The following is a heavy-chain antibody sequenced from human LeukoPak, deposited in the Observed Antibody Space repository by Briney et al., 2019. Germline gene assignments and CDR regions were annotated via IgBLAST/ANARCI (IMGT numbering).Heavy chain of an antibody. CDR3: AREHTSGTRGLDY. J-gene: IGHJ4*02. CDR2: IYHSGST. Sequence: SETLSLTCAVSGYSISSGYYWGWIRQPPGKGLEWIGSIYHSGSTYYNPSLKSRVTISVDTSKNQFSLKLSSVTSADTAVYYCAREHTSGTRGLDYWGRRTLVTVSS. CDR1: GYSISSGYY. D-gene: IGHD3-10*01. V-gene: IGHV4-38-2*02.